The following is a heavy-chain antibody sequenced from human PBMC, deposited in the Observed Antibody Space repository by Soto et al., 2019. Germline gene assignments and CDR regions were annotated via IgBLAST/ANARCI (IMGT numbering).Heavy chain of an antibody. V-gene: IGHV3-48*02. CDR2: ISSSSSTI. CDR1: GFTFSSYS. D-gene: IGHD1-26*01. Sequence: EVQLVESGGGLVQPGGSLRLSCAASGFTFSSYSMNWVRQAPGKGLEWVSYISSSSSTIYYADSVKGRFTISRDNAKNSRYLQMNSLRDEDTAVYYCAREGRDGSDAFDIWGQGTMVTVSS. CDR3: AREGRDGSDAFDI. J-gene: IGHJ3*02.